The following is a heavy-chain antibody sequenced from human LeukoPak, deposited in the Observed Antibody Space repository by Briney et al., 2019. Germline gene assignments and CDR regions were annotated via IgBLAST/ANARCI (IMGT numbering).Heavy chain of an antibody. CDR3: AKDMSSSGWYVTLFDY. CDR1: GFTFDDYA. V-gene: IGHV3-9*01. Sequence: GRSLRLSCAASGFTFDDYAMHWVRQAPGKGLEWVSGISWNSGSIGYADSVKGRFTISRDNAKNSLYLQMSSLRAEDTALYYCAKDMSSSGWYVTLFDYWGQGTLVTVSS. CDR2: ISWNSGSI. D-gene: IGHD6-19*01. J-gene: IGHJ4*02.